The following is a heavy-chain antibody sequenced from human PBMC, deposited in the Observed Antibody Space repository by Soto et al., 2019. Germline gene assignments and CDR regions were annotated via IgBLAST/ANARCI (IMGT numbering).Heavy chain of an antibody. CDR1: GGTFSSYT. J-gene: IGHJ4*02. CDR2: IIPILGIA. CDR3: ARKTTREMATTQGGY. D-gene: IGHD5-12*01. V-gene: IGHV1-69*02. Sequence: QVQLVQSGAEVKKPGSSVKVSCKASGGTFSSYTISWVRQAPGQGLEWMGRIIPILGIANYAQKFQGRVTIPEDKSTSTAYMELSSLRSEDTAVYYCARKTTREMATTQGGYWGQGTLVTVSS.